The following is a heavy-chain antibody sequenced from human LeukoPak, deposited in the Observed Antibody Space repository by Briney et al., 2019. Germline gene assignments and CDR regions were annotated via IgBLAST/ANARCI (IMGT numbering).Heavy chain of an antibody. CDR2: INHSGST. CDR1: GGSFSGYY. Sequence: PSETLSLTCAVYGGSFSGYYWSWIRQPPGKGLEWIGEINHSGSTNYNPSLKSRVTISVDTSKNQFSLKLSSVTAADTAVYYCARGLGDCSGGSCYSILGNWFDPWGQGTLVTVSS. CDR3: ARGLGDCSGGSCYSILGNWFDP. J-gene: IGHJ5*02. V-gene: IGHV4-34*01. D-gene: IGHD2-15*01.